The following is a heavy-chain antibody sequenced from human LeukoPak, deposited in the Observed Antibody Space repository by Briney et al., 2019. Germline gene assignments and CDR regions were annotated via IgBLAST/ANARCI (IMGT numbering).Heavy chain of an antibody. CDR1: GYSFTSYW. CDR3: ARHLSRGTLPYDYSGSYGVFDY. Sequence: GESLKISCKVSGYSFTSYWISWVRQLPGKGRGWLGRIDPSDSSTNYSPSFQGHVTISADKSTSTAYLQWSSLKASDTTMYYCARHLSRGTLPYDYSGSYGVFDYWGQGTLVTVSS. D-gene: IGHD1-26*01. J-gene: IGHJ4*02. V-gene: IGHV5-10-1*01. CDR2: IDPSDSST.